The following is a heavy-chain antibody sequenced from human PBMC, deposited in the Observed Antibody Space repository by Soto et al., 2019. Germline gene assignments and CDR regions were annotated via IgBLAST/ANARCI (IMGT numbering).Heavy chain of an antibody. V-gene: IGHV3-9*01. D-gene: IGHD2-2*01. CDR3: AKSSIRYCSSTSCLNWFDP. J-gene: IGHJ5*02. CDR2: ISWNSGSI. CDR1: GFTFDDYA. Sequence: EVQLVESGGGLVQPGRSLRLSCAASGFTFDDYAMHWVRQAPGKGLEWVSGISWNSGSIGYADSVKGRFTISRDNAKNSLYLQMNSLRADDTALYYCAKSSIRYCSSTSCLNWFDPWGQGTLVTVSS.